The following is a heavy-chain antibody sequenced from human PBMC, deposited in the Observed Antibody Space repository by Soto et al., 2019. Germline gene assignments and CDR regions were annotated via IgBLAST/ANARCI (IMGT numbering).Heavy chain of an antibody. Sequence: GGSLRLSCAASGFTFSSYWMHWVRQAPGKGLVWVSRINSDGSSTSYADSVKGRFTISRDNAKNTLYLQMNSLRAEDTAVYYCARVRVGGDWYFDLWGRGTLVTVSS. D-gene: IGHD2-15*01. CDR3: ARVRVGGDWYFDL. CDR1: GFTFSSYW. V-gene: IGHV3-74*01. CDR2: INSDGSST. J-gene: IGHJ2*01.